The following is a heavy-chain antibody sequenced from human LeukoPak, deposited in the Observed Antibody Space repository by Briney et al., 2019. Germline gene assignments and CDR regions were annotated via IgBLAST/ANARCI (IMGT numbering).Heavy chain of an antibody. CDR2: IYSGGET. CDR3: VRDYSNFVQGD. J-gene: IGHJ4*02. D-gene: IGHD4-11*01. Sequence: PSETLSLTCIVSGGSISNNNYYWGWIRQPPGKGLEWIGSIYSGGETHYNPSLNSRVTIFLDTSKNRFSLNLITVTATDTAVYYCVRDYSNFVQGDWGQGTLVTVSS. CDR1: GGSISNNNYY. V-gene: IGHV4-39*02.